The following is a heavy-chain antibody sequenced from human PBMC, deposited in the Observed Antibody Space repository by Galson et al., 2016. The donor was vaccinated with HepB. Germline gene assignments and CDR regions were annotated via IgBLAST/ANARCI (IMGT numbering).Heavy chain of an antibody. CDR2: IYSGGST. V-gene: IGHV3-53*01. D-gene: IGHD3-3*01. CDR1: GFSVSSNS. Sequence: SLRLSCAASGFSVSSNSMNWVRQAPGKGLEWVSVIYSGGSTYYADSVKGRLTISRDNFKNTVYLQMNSLRAEDTAVYYCAWSGHYFDAFDIWGQGTMVTVSS. J-gene: IGHJ3*02. CDR3: AWSGHYFDAFDI.